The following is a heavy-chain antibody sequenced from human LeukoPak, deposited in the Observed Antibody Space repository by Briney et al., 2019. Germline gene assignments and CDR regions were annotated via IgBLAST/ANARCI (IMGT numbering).Heavy chain of an antibody. CDR1: GYTLTSYD. V-gene: IGHV1-8*03. D-gene: IGHD6-13*01. CDR3: ARSREAAAGWVFDY. CDR2: MNPNSGNT. J-gene: IGHJ4*02. Sequence: ASVKVSCKASGYTLTSYDINWVRQATGQGLEWMRWMNPNSGNTGYAQKFQGRVTITRNTSISTAYMELSSLRSEDTAVYYCARSREAAAGWVFDYWGQGTLVTVSS.